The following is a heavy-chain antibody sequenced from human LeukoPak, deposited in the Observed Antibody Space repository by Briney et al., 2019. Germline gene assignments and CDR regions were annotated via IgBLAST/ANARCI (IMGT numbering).Heavy chain of an antibody. CDR3: ASGYDLPY. V-gene: IGHV3-48*03. Sequence: GGSLRLSCAASTFTFSSYEMNWVRPAPGKGLEWISYISRSGSTIYYADSVKGRFTISRDNAKNSLYLQMNSLRAEDTAVYYCASGYDLPYWGQGTLVTVSS. J-gene: IGHJ4*02. CDR2: ISRSGSTI. D-gene: IGHD5-12*01. CDR1: TFTFSSYE.